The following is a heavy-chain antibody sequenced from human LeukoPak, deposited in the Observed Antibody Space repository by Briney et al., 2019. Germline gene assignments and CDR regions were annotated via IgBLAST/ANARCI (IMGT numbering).Heavy chain of an antibody. D-gene: IGHD6-19*01. CDR3: ARVPFSSAWYDY. V-gene: IGHV3-64*01. J-gene: IGHJ4*02. Sequence: RGSLRLSCAASGFIFSNYGMHWVRQAPGRGLEFVSRFSSNGGSTYYANSLKGRFTISRDNSKNTVYLQMASLRPEDMAVYYCARVPFSSAWYDYWGQGTLVTVSS. CDR2: FSSNGGST. CDR1: GFIFSNYG.